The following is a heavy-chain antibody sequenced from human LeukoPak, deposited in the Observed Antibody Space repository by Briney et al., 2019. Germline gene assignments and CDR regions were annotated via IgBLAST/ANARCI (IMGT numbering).Heavy chain of an antibody. J-gene: IGHJ4*02. CDR3: ARSRGNFWSGGWGYFDY. CDR1: GGSISTDNY. CDR2: IHYSGST. D-gene: IGHD3-3*01. Sequence: SETLSLTCTVSGGSISTDNYWSWIRQPPGKGLEWIGYIHYSGSTYYNPSLKSRVTISLDTSKTQFSLKLSSVTAADTAVYYCARSRGNFWSGGWGYFDYWGQGTLVTVSS. V-gene: IGHV4-30-4*08.